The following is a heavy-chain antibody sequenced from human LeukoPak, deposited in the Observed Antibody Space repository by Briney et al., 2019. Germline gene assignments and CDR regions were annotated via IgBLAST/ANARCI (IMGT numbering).Heavy chain of an antibody. Sequence: GGSLRLSCAASRFTFSSYWMSWVRQAPGKGLEWVANIKQDGSEKYYVDSVKGRFTISRDNAKNSLYLQMNSLRAEDTAVYYCARDSRIDAFDIWGQGTMVTVSS. CDR3: ARDSRIDAFDI. CDR1: RFTFSSYW. CDR2: IKQDGSEK. D-gene: IGHD6-13*01. J-gene: IGHJ3*02. V-gene: IGHV3-7*01.